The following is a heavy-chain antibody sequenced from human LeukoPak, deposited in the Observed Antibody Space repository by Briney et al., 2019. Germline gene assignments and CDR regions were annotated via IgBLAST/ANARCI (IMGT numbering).Heavy chain of an antibody. CDR1: GGSVSSGSYY. CDR3: ARASRGTVRYFDWLFSDY. V-gene: IGHV4-61*01. CDR2: IYYSGST. Sequence: SETLSLTCTVSGGSVSSGSYYWSWIRQPPGKGLEWIGYIYYSGSTNYNPSLKSRVTISVDTSKNQFSLKLSSVTAADTAVYYCARASRGTVRYFDWLFSDYWGQGTLVTVSS. D-gene: IGHD3-9*01. J-gene: IGHJ4*02.